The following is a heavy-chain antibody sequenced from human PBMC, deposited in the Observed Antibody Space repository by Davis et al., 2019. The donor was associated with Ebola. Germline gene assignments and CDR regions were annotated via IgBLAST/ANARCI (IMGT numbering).Heavy chain of an antibody. D-gene: IGHD3-3*01. V-gene: IGHV4-34*01. CDR3: ARARVTIFGVVMAIDY. CDR1: GGSFSDYY. Sequence: PSETLSLTCAVYGGSFSDYYWTWVSQPPGKGLEWIGEIYHAGSTNYTPSLKSRLTISVDKPKTQFSLKLTSVTAADTAVYYCARARVTIFGVVMAIDYWGQGALVTVSS. CDR2: IYHAGST. J-gene: IGHJ4*02.